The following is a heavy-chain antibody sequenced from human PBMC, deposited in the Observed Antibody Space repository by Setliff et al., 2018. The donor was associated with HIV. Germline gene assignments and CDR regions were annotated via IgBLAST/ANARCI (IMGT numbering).Heavy chain of an antibody. D-gene: IGHD3-22*01. CDR3: ARGPYYYNSSGQISAEYFQH. V-gene: IGHV4-34*01. CDR2: ITHSGST. CDR1: GGSFSGYY. Sequence: SETLSLTCAVYGGSFSGYYWNWIRQSPGKGLEWIGEITHSGSTNYNPSLKSRVIISIDKSKNKFSLKLSSVTAADTAVYYCARGPYYYNSSGQISAEYFQHWGQGTLVTVSS. J-gene: IGHJ1*01.